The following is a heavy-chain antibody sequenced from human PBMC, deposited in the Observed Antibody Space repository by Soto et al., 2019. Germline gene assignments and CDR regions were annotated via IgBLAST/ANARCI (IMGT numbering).Heavy chain of an antibody. V-gene: IGHV1-3*01. Sequence: GASVKVSWKASGYTFTSYAMHLVRQAPGQRLEWMGWINAGNGNTKYSQKFQGRVTITRDTSASTAYMELSSLRSEGTAVYYCALVRGVIRAPYFDYWGQGTLVTVSS. CDR3: ALVRGVIRAPYFDY. CDR1: GYTFTSYA. CDR2: INAGNGNT. D-gene: IGHD3-10*01. J-gene: IGHJ4*02.